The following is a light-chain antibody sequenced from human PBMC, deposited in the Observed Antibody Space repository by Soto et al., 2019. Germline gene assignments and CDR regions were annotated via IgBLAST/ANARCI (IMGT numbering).Light chain of an antibody. J-gene: IGKJ3*01. Sequence: DIQMTQSPSSLSASVGDRVTITCRASQSISSYLNWYQQKPGKAPKLLINAASSLQSGVPSRFSGSGSGTDFTLIMSSLQPEDFATYYCQQSYSTPFTFGPGTKVDIK. V-gene: IGKV1-39*01. CDR3: QQSYSTPFT. CDR1: QSISSY. CDR2: AAS.